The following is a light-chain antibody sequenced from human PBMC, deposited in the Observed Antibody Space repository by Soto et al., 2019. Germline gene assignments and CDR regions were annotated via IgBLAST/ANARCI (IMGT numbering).Light chain of an antibody. V-gene: IGKV1-5*01. CDR3: QQYDSVLGT. CDR1: QSISHW. J-gene: IGKJ1*01. CDR2: DAS. Sequence: DMQMTQSPATLSASVGGSVTITCRASQSISHWLAWYQQKPGKAPKFLIYDASSLESGVPSRFSGSGSGTEFTLTISSLQPDDFATYYCQQYDSVLGTFGPGTKVDIK.